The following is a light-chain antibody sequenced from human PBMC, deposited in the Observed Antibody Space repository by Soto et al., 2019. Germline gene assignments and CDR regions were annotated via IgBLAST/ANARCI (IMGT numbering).Light chain of an antibody. CDR1: SSDVGGYKY. CDR3: SLYAGSNNYV. CDR2: AVN. J-gene: IGLJ1*01. V-gene: IGLV2-8*01. Sequence: QSALTQPPSASGSPGQSVTISCTRTSSDVGGYKYVSWYQQYPGKAPKLMIYAVNKRPSRVPDRFSCSKSGNTASLTVSGLQAEDEADYYCSLYAGSNNYVFGAGTKVTVL.